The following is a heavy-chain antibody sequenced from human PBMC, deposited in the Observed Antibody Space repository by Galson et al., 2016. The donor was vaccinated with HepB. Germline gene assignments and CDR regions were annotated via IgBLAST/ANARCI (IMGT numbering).Heavy chain of an antibody. CDR1: GFTFSSYW. CDR2: IKRDGSQK. J-gene: IGHJ3*02. Sequence: SLRLSCAASGFTFSSYWMTWVRQAPGKGLEWVANIKRDGSQKNYVDSVKGRFTISRDNAKNSLYLQMSSLRAWDTAVYYCARDQTHYDTSAYYDDLDIWGQGTMVTVSS. V-gene: IGHV3-7*04. D-gene: IGHD3-22*01. CDR3: ARDQTHYDTSAYYDDLDI.